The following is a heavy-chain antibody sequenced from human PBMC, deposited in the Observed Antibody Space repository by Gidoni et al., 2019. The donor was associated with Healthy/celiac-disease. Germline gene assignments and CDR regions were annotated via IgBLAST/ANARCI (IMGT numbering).Heavy chain of an antibody. CDR2: SIGSGGRT. V-gene: IGHV3-23*01. CDR1: GFTFSSFA. J-gene: IGHJ4*02. Sequence: EVQLLESGGGLVQPGGSLSLSCAASGFTFSSFAMRWVRQAPGKGRGWVSASIGSGGRTYHADSVKGRFTIPRDNSKNTLYLQMNSLRAEDTAVYYCAKGLYSGSHGLDYWGQGTLVTVSS. D-gene: IGHD1-26*01. CDR3: AKGLYSGSHGLDY.